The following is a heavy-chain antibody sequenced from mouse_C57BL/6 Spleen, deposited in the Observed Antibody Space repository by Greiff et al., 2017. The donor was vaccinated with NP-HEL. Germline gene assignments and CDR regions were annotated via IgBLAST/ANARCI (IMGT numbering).Heavy chain of an antibody. Sequence: QVQLQQPGAELVMPGASVKLSCKASGYTFTSYWMHWVKQRPGQGLEWIGEIDPSDSYTNYNQKFKGKSTLTVDKSSSTAYMQLSSLTSEDSAVYYCARTYGSHYYAMDYWGQGTSVTVSS. CDR2: IDPSDSYT. D-gene: IGHD1-1*01. CDR3: ARTYGSHYYAMDY. J-gene: IGHJ4*01. V-gene: IGHV1-69*01. CDR1: GYTFTSYW.